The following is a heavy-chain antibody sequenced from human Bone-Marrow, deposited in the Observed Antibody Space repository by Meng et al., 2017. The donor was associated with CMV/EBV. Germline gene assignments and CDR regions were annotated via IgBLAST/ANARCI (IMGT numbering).Heavy chain of an antibody. CDR1: GGTFSSYA. CDR3: ARGEGIAAAVPYNWFDP. D-gene: IGHD6-13*01. V-gene: IGHV1-69*10. J-gene: IGHJ5*02. CDR2: IIPILGIA. Sequence: SVKVSCKASGGTFSSYAISWVRQAPGQGLEWMGGIIPILGIANYAQKFQGRVTITADKSTSTAYMELSSLRSEDTAVYYCARGEGIAAAVPYNWFDPWGQGTLVTVYS.